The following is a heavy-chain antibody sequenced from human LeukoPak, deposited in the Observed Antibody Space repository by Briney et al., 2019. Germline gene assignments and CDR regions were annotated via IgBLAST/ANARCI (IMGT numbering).Heavy chain of an antibody. V-gene: IGHV1-2*02. D-gene: IGHD5-18*01. Sequence: ASVKVSCRASGYTFTGYYMHWVRQAPGRGLEWMGWVNPNSGGTNYAQKFQGRVTMTRDTSISTAYMELSRLRSGDTAVYYCAREDSYGYYFDYWGQGTLVTVSS. CDR2: VNPNSGGT. J-gene: IGHJ4*01. CDR3: AREDSYGYYFDY. CDR1: GYTFTGYY.